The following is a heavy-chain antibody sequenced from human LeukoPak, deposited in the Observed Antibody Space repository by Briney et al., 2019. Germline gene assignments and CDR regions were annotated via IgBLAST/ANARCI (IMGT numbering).Heavy chain of an antibody. V-gene: IGHV4-59*08. CDR3: ARHAIFRPPHSSGWYDY. Sequence: PSETLSLTCTVSGGSISSYYWSWIRQPPGKGLEWIGYIYYSGSTNYNPSLKSRVTISVDTSKNQFSLKLSSVTAADTAVYYCARHAIFRPPHSSGWYDYWGQGTLVTVSS. CDR2: IYYSGST. D-gene: IGHD6-19*01. CDR1: GGSISSYY. J-gene: IGHJ4*02.